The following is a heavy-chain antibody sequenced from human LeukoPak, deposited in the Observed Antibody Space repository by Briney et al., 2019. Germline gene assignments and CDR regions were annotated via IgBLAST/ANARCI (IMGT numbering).Heavy chain of an antibody. CDR3: ARVQDSGSYYGFDY. J-gene: IGHJ4*02. Sequence: KPSETLSLTCTVSGGSIRSYYWSWIRQSPGKGLEWIGYIYYSGSTNYNPSLKSRVTISVDTSKNQFSLKLSSVTAADTAVYHCARVQDSGSYYGFDYWGQGTLVTVSS. CDR1: GGSIRSYY. V-gene: IGHV4-59*01. CDR2: IYYSGST. D-gene: IGHD1-26*01.